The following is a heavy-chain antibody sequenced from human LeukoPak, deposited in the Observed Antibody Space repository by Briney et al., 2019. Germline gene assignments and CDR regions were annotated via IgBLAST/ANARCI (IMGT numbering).Heavy chain of an antibody. D-gene: IGHD5-12*01. CDR3: TRGMAAAYDYNWFDT. V-gene: IGHV4-4*07. Sequence: SETLSLTCTVSGDSISSYYWSWIRQPAGKGLEWFGRISASGSTRYNPSLQSRVTMSVDTSKNQFSLKLTSVTAADTAVYFCTRGMAAAYDYNWFDTWGQGTLVTVSS. CDR1: GDSISSYY. CDR2: ISASGST. J-gene: IGHJ5*02.